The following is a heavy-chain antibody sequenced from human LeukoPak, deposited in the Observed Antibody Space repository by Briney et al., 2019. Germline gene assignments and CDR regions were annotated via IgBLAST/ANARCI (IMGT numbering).Heavy chain of an antibody. Sequence: GGSLRLSCAASGFTFSSYGMHWVRQAPGKGLEWVAFIRYDGSNKYYADSVKGRCTISRDNSKNTLYLQMNSLRAEDTAVYYCAKTLLRFLEYQFDYWGQGTLVTVSS. V-gene: IGHV3-30*02. CDR1: GFTFSSYG. D-gene: IGHD3-3*01. J-gene: IGHJ4*02. CDR3: AKTLLRFLEYQFDY. CDR2: IRYDGSNK.